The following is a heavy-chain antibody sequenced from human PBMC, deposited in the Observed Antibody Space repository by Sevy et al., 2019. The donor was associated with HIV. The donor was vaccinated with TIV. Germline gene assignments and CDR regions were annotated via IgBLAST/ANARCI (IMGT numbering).Heavy chain of an antibody. Sequence: GGSLRLSCTASGFTFGDYAMSWFRQAPGKGLEWVGFIRSKAYGGTTEYAASVKGRFTNSRDDSKSIAYLQMNSLKTEDTAMYYCTSAPPAPGGYDFWSGYYGDRTIDACDIWGQGTMVTVSS. CDR1: GFTFGDYA. V-gene: IGHV3-49*03. J-gene: IGHJ3*02. CDR3: TSAPPAPGGYDFWSGYYGDRTIDACDI. D-gene: IGHD3-3*01. CDR2: IRSKAYGGTT.